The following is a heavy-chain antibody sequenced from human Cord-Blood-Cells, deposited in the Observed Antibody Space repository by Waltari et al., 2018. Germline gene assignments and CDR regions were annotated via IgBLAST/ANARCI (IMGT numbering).Heavy chain of an antibody. CDR1: GGSYSGYY. D-gene: IGHD4-17*01. CDR3: ASAPPNDYGGNNWFDP. Sequence: QVQLQQWRAGLLKPSENLSITCAVYGGSYSGYYWSWICQPPGKGLEWIGEINHSGSTNYNPSRKSRFTISVDTSKIQFSLKLSSVTAADTAVYYCASAPPNDYGGNNWFDPWGQGTLVTVSS. CDR2: INHSGST. J-gene: IGHJ5*02. V-gene: IGHV4-34*01.